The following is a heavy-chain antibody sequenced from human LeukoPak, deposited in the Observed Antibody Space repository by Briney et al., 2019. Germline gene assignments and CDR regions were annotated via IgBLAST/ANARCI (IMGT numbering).Heavy chain of an antibody. CDR2: ISHDGSQT. D-gene: IGHD4-17*01. V-gene: IGHV3-30*18. CDR3: AKDKIDGDYVTPFVY. CDR1: GFTFRAYG. J-gene: IGHJ4*02. Sequence: GGSLRLSCAASGFTFRAYGMLWVRQAPGKGLDWVAVISHDGSQTYYTDSAKGRFTVSRDNSKNTMYLQLNSLRVEDTAMYFCAKDKIDGDYVTPFVYWGQGTLVTVSS.